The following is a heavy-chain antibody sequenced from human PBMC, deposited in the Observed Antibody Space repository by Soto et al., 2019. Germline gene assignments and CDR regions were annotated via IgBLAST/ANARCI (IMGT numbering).Heavy chain of an antibody. CDR1: GFTVSSNY. J-gene: IGHJ4*02. CDR2: IYSGGST. D-gene: IGHD3-16*02. CDR3: ASLGDYVWGSYPRVDY. Sequence: PGGSLRLSCAASGFTVSSNYMSWVRQAPGKGLEWVSVIYSGGSTYYADSVKGRFTISRDNSKNTLYLQMNSLRAEDTAVYYCASLGDYVWGSYPRVDYWGQGTLVTVSS. V-gene: IGHV3-53*01.